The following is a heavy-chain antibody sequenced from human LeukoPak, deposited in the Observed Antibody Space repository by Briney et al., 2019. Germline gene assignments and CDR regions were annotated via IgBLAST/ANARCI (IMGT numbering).Heavy chain of an antibody. CDR2: IKSKAGGETI. CDR1: GFTFTNAW. CDR3: STLTSRGLSDS. V-gene: IGHV3-15*07. J-gene: IGHJ4*02. Sequence: GGSLRLSCAASGFTFTNAWMNWVRQAPGKGLEWVGRIKSKAGGETIDYAAPVKGRFTFSRDDSKNMLYLQMNSLKSEDTAVYYCSTLTSRGLSDSWGQGTLVTVSS. D-gene: IGHD1-20*01.